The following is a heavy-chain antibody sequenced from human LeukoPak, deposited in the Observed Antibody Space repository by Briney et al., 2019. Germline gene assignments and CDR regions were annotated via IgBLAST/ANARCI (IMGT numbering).Heavy chain of an antibody. D-gene: IGHD2-15*01. CDR3: ARDRRWRPRDWFDP. V-gene: IGHV1-69*04. CDR2: IIPILGIA. Sequence: GGSLRLSCAASGGTFSSYAISWVRQAPGQGLEWMGRIIPILGIANYAQKFQGRVTITADKSTSTAYMELSSLRSEDTAVYYCARDRRWRPRDWFDPWGQGTLVTVSS. J-gene: IGHJ5*02. CDR1: GGTFSSYA.